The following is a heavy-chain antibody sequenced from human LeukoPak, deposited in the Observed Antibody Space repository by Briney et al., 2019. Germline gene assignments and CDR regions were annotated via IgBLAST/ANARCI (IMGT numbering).Heavy chain of an antibody. CDR2: IRCDGSNK. Sequence: GGSLRLSCAASGFTFSSYGMHWVRQAPGKGLEWVAFIRCDGSNKYYADSVKGRFTISRDNSKNTLYLQMNSLRAEDTAVYYCAKDLGDIVVVPAAQGPERDFDYWGQGTLVTVSS. CDR3: AKDLGDIVVVPAAQGPERDFDY. V-gene: IGHV3-30*02. CDR1: GFTFSSYG. D-gene: IGHD2-2*01. J-gene: IGHJ4*02.